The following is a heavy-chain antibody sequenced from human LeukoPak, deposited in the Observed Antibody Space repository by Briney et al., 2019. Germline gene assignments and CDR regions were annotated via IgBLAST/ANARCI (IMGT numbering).Heavy chain of an antibody. CDR1: SGSIRSKY. V-gene: IGHV4-59*08. CDR3: ARHGNSGNLWDAFDI. Sequence: SETLSLTCTVSSGSIRSKYWSWIRQPPGKGLEWIGYIYYSGSTNYNPSLQSRVTISIDASKNQFSLKLSSVTAADTAVYYCARHGNSGNLWDAFDIWGQGTMVTASS. J-gene: IGHJ3*02. CDR2: IYYSGST. D-gene: IGHD1-26*01.